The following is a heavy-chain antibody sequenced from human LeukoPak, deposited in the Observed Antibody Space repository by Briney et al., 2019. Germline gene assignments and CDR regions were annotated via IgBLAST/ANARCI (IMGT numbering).Heavy chain of an antibody. Sequence: SETLSLTCAVYGGSFSGYYWSWIRQPPGKGLEWIGEINHSGSTNYNPSLKSRVTISVDTSKNQFSLKLSSVTAADTAVYYCARGFYGSGSYYKRSIWFDPWGQGTLVTVSS. V-gene: IGHV4-34*01. CDR2: INHSGST. D-gene: IGHD3-10*01. CDR3: ARGFYGSGSYYKRSIWFDP. CDR1: GGSFSGYY. J-gene: IGHJ5*02.